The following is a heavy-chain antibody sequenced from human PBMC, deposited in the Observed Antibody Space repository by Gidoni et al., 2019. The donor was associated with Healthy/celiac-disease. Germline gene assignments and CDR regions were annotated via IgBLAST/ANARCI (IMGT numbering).Heavy chain of an antibody. J-gene: IGHJ4*02. CDR3: ARAMGYYDSRTHYGLGY. Sequence: QAQLVQSGAELKKPGASVKVSCRASGYTFTGYYVHWVRQAPGQGLEWMGWINPNNGGTHDAQKFQGRVTMTRDTSISTAFMDLSRLRSDDTAVYYCARAMGYYDSRTHYGLGYWGQGSLVTVSA. V-gene: IGHV1-2*02. D-gene: IGHD3-22*01. CDR1: GYTFTGYY. CDR2: INPNNGGT.